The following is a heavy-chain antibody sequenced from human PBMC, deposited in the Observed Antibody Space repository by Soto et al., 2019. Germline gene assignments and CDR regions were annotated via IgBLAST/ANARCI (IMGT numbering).Heavy chain of an antibody. V-gene: IGHV3-23*01. CDR3: ARGKIQSSYSVLDL. D-gene: IGHD2-15*01. CDR1: GFTFSSHA. CDR2: ISGGDDPT. J-gene: IGHJ4*02. Sequence: PGGSLRLSCAASGFTFSSHAMSWVRQAPGRGLEWVSVISGGDDPTYYADSVKGRFTISRDNSENTLFLQMTSLRAEDTALYYCARGKIQSSYSVLDLWGRGALVTVSS.